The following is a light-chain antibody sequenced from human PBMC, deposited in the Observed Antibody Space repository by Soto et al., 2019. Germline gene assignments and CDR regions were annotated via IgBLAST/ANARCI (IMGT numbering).Light chain of an antibody. J-gene: IGKJ1*01. V-gene: IGKV3-20*01. CDR1: QRVSSSY. CDR2: GAS. CDR3: QQYGSYPWT. Sequence: EIVLTQSPGTLSLSPGERATLSCRASQRVSSSYLAWYQQKPGQAPRLLIYGASSRATGIPDRLSGSGSGTDFTHTISRLEADDFAVYCCQQYGSYPWTVGQEPKVEIK.